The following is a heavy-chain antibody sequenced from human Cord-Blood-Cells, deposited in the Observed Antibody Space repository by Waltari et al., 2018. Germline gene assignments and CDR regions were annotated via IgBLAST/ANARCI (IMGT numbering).Heavy chain of an antibody. V-gene: IGHV4-38-2*02. CDR3: ARGEADGSSSWYFDL. CDR1: GYSISSGYY. J-gene: IGHJ2*01. Sequence: QVQLQESGPGLVKPSETLSLTCTVSGYSISSGYYWGWIRQPPGKGLEWIGSIYHSGSTYYTPSLKSRVTISVDTSKNQFSLKLSSVTAADTAVYYCARGEADGSSSWYFDLWGRGTLVTVSS. D-gene: IGHD6-6*01. CDR2: IYHSGST.